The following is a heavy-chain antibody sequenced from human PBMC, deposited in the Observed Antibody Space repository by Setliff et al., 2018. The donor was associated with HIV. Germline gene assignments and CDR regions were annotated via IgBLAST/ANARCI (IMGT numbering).Heavy chain of an antibody. V-gene: IGHV4-4*07. J-gene: IGHJ5*02. CDR1: GGSFGVYR. D-gene: IGHD3-10*01. CDR2: IDSSGTT. Sequence: PSETLSLTCTISGGSFGVYRWSWIRQSAGRGLEWIGRIDSSGTTDYKPSLKGRVAISVDTSRNQLSLRVTSVTAADTAVYFCARDRHSSGLGSYGPWGPGILVTVSS. CDR3: ARDRHSSGLGSYGP.